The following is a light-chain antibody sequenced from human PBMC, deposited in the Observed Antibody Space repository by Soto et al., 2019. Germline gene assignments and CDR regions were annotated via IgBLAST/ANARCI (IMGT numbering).Light chain of an antibody. V-gene: IGKV3-20*01. CDR1: QSVRSSF. CDR3: QQYENSVMYT. Sequence: EIVLPQSPGTLSLSPGERATLSCRASQSVRSSFFAWYQQKPGQAPRLLIYDVSVRATGIADRFSGSGSGTDFTLTINRLEPEDFAVYYCQQYENSVMYTFGQGTKLEIK. CDR2: DVS. J-gene: IGKJ2*01.